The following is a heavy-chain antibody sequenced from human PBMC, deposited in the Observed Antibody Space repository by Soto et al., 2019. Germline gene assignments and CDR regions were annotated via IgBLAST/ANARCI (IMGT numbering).Heavy chain of an antibody. CDR2: VSSDGRNK. CDR3: AKGLVVGATIDDY. D-gene: IGHD1-26*01. V-gene: IGHV3-30*18. CDR1: GFTFSSCG. Sequence: QVQLVESGGGVVQPGGSLRLSCSASGFTFSSCGMHWVRQAPGKGLEWVALVSSDGRNKFYADSVKGRFAISRDNSKDTLFLHMYTLRSEDTAIYYCAKGLVVGATIDDYWGQGALVTVSS. J-gene: IGHJ4*02.